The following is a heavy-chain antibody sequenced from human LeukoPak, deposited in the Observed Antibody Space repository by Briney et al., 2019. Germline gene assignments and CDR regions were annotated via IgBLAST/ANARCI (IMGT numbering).Heavy chain of an antibody. V-gene: IGHV4-4*07. CDR2: IYTSGST. CDR3: ARGPQHDYGGNSNNAFDI. D-gene: IGHD4-23*01. CDR1: GGSLSSSY. Sequence: PSETLSLTCPVSGGSLSSSYLSWIRQPAGKGLEWIGRIYTSGSTKYNPSLKSRVTMSVDTSKNQFSLELSSVADADTAVYHCARGPQHDYGGNSNNAFDIWGQGTMVTVSS. J-gene: IGHJ3*02.